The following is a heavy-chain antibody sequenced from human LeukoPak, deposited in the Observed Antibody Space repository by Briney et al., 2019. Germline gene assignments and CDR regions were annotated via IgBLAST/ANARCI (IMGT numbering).Heavy chain of an antibody. CDR1: GGSISSSSYY. D-gene: IGHD6-13*01. CDR3: ARYFKAAAKTDLFDS. J-gene: IGHJ4*02. Sequence: SETLSLTCTVSGGSISSSSYYWGWIRQPPGKGLEWIGSAYYSGSTYYNPSLKSRVTISADTSKNQFSLKLSSVTAADTAVYYCARYFKAAAKTDLFDSWGQGTLVTVSS. V-gene: IGHV4-39*01. CDR2: AYYSGST.